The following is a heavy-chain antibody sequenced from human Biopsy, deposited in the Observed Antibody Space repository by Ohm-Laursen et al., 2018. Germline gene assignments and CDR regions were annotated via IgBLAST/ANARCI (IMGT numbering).Heavy chain of an antibody. V-gene: IGHV4-59*01. CDR2: VYYTGST. Sequence: VTLSLTCTVSGDSISSYYWSWIRQPPGKGLEWIGYVYYTGSTDYNPSLQSRVTISVDTSKSHFSLRLRSVTPADTAIYYCARDRGYYSDRTVPGYFDLWGRGTLVTVSS. J-gene: IGHJ2*01. CDR1: GDSISSYY. D-gene: IGHD3-22*01. CDR3: ARDRGYYSDRTVPGYFDL.